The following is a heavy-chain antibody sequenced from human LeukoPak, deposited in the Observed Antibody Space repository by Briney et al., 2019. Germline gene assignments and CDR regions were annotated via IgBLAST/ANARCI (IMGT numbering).Heavy chain of an antibody. D-gene: IGHD1-26*01. V-gene: IGHV4-59*08. Sequence: SETLSLTCTVSGGSMSNYYWNWIRQPPGRGLEWIGYICYSGSTNYNPSLKSRVTISLDTSKNQFSLKLSSVTAADTAVYYCASERGTSYYYYYGMDVWGQGTTVTVSS. CDR2: ICYSGST. CDR1: GGSMSNYY. J-gene: IGHJ6*02. CDR3: ASERGTSYYYYYGMDV.